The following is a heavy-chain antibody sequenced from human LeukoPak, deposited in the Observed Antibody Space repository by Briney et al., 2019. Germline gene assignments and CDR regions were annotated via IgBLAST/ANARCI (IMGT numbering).Heavy chain of an antibody. V-gene: IGHV3-20*04. CDR1: GFTFDDYA. J-gene: IGHJ5*02. D-gene: IGHD3-22*01. Sequence: PGGSLRLSCAASGFTFDDYAMNWVRQAPGKGLEWVSGINWNGGSTYYRDSVKGRFTISRDNAKNSLYLQMNSLRAEDTAVYYCARMYYYDPAWFDPWGQGTLVTVSS. CDR3: ARMYYYDPAWFDP. CDR2: INWNGGST.